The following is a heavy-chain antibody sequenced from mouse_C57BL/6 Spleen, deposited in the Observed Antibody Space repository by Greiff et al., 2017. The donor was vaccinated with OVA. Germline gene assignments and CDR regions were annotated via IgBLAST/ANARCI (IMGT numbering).Heavy chain of an antibody. D-gene: IGHD2-3*01. J-gene: IGHJ2*01. CDR3: ARDTGYFLDY. Sequence: EVKLVESEGGLVQPGSSMKLSCTASGFTFSDYYMAWVRQVPEKGLEWVANINYDGSSTYYLDSLKSRFIISRDNAKNILYLQMSSLKSEDTATYYCARDTGYFLDYWGQGTTLTVSS. V-gene: IGHV5-16*01. CDR2: INYDGSST. CDR1: GFTFSDYY.